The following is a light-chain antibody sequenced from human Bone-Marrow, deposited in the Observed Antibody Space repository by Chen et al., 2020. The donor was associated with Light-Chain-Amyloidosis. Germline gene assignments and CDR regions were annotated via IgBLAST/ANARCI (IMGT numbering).Light chain of an antibody. Sequence: DIQMTQSPSTLSAFVGDRVTITCRASQSISHWLAWYQQKPGKAPKLLIYKASTLQSGVPSRFSGSGSGTEFTLTISSLQPDDFATYYCQQYNYYPRTFGQGIKVEI. CDR3: QQYNYYPRT. V-gene: IGKV1-5*03. CDR1: QSISHW. J-gene: IGKJ1*01. CDR2: KAS.